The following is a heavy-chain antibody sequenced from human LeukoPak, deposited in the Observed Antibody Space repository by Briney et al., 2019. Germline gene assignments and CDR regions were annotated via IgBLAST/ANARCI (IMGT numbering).Heavy chain of an antibody. J-gene: IGHJ4*01. Sequence: GRSLRLSCAASGFTFSSYAMHWVRRAPGKGLEWVAVISYDGSNKYYADSVKGRFTISRDNSKNTLYLQMNSLRAEDTAVYYCARDRHSSGWIGYWGHGTLVTVSS. V-gene: IGHV3-30*04. CDR3: ARDRHSSGWIGY. D-gene: IGHD6-19*01. CDR2: ISYDGSNK. CDR1: GFTFSSYA.